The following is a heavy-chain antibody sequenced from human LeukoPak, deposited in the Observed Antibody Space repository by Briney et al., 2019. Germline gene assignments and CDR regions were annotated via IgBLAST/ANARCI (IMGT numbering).Heavy chain of an antibody. J-gene: IGHJ4*02. D-gene: IGHD6-13*01. CDR1: GFTFRYG. V-gene: IGHV3-33*06. Sequence: GGSLRLSCAASGFTFRYGIHWVRQAPGKGLEWVGVIWYDGSEKEYAESVKGRFTISRDNSKNTVYLQMTSLRVEDTAMYYCAKQETFTSSSSWFLDSWGQGTLVTVSS. CDR3: AKQETFTSSSSWFLDS. CDR2: IWYDGSEK.